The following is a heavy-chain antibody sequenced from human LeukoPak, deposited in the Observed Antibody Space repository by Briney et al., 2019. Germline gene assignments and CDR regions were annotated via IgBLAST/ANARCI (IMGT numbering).Heavy chain of an antibody. J-gene: IGHJ4*02. V-gene: IGHV1-46*01. Sequence: ASVKVSCKASGYTFTSYYMHWVRQAPGQGLEWMGIINPSGGSTNYAQKFQGRVTMTRDMSTSTVYMELSSLRSEDTAVYYCARAGYDFWSGYSTNFDYWGQGTLVTVSS. CDR1: GYTFTSYY. CDR3: ARAGYDFWSGYSTNFDY. CDR2: INPSGGST. D-gene: IGHD3-3*01.